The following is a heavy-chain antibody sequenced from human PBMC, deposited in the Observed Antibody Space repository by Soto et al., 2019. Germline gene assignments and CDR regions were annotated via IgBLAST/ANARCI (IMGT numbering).Heavy chain of an antibody. CDR1: GFTFSTYG. Sequence: SLRLSCAASGFTFSTYGIHWVRQAPGKGLEWVSVIWYDGSYKFYADSVKGRFTISRDNSKNTLFLQMNSLRAEDMAVYYCARDGSMRYLDYWGQGALVTVSS. V-gene: IGHV3-33*01. CDR3: ARDGSMRYLDY. CDR2: IWYDGSYK. J-gene: IGHJ4*02.